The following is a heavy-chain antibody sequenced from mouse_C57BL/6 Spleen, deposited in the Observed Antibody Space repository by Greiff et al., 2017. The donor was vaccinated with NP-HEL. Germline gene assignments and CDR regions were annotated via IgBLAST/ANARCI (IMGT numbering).Heavy chain of an antibody. CDR1: GYAFSSSW. CDR3: ARWVPTFYYAMDY. Sequence: VQLQQSGPELVKPGASVKISCKASGYAFSSSWMNWVKQRHGKGLEWIGRIYPGDGDTNYNVPVKGKATLTADKSSSPAYMQLRSLTSEDSAVYFCARWVPTFYYAMDYWGQGTSVTVSS. D-gene: IGHD2-14*01. CDR2: IYPGDGDT. J-gene: IGHJ4*01. V-gene: IGHV1-82*01.